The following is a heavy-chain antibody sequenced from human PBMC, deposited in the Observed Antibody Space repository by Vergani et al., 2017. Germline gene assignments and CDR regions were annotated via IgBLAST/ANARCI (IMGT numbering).Heavy chain of an antibody. CDR2: IYYSGST. V-gene: IGHV4-30-4*01. Sequence: QVQLQESGPGLVKPSQTLSLTCTVSGGSISSGDYYWSWIRQPPGKGLEWIGYIYYSGSTYYNPSLKSRVTIPVDTSKNQFSLKLSSGTAADTAVYYCARVRRDDSSGYYYYGMDVWGQGTTVTVSS. J-gene: IGHJ6*02. D-gene: IGHD3-22*01. CDR3: ARVRRDDSSGYYYYGMDV. CDR1: GGSISSGDYY.